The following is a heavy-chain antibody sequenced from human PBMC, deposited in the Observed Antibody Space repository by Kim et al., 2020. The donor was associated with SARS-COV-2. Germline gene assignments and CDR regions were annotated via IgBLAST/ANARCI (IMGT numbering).Heavy chain of an antibody. V-gene: IGHV3-23*01. Sequence: GGSLRLSCTASGFIFTNFDMTWVRQAPGEGLEWVSDINGGGTPTYHADSVKGRFTISRDNSRNTLYLQMNSLRGDDTAVYYCARGGVARPLYYWGQGSL. CDR2: INGGGTPT. CDR3: ARGGVARPLYY. CDR1: GFIFTNFD. D-gene: IGHD2-8*02. J-gene: IGHJ4*02.